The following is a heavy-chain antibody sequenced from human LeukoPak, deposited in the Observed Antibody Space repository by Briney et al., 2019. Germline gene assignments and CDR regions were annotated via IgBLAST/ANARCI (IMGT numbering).Heavy chain of an antibody. D-gene: IGHD3-10*01. V-gene: IGHV4-30-4*01. J-gene: IGHJ4*02. CDR1: GGSISSGDYY. CDR3: ARGTSLWFGELLNPTVGY. CDR2: IYYSGST. Sequence: PSQTLSLTCTVSGGSISSGDYYWSWIRQPPGKGLEWIGYIYYSGSTYYNPSLKSRVTISVDTSKNQFSLKLSSVTAADTAVYYCARGTSLWFGELLNPTVGYWGQGTLVTVSS.